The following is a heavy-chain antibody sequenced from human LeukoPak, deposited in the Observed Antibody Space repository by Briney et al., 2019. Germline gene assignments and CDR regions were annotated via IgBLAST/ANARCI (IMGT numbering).Heavy chain of an antibody. J-gene: IGHJ4*02. D-gene: IGHD3-10*01. CDR1: GFTFSSYW. CDR3: ASDREYYYGSGSFDY. CDR2: IKQDGSEK. Sequence: GGSLRLSCAASGFTFSSYWMSWVRQAPGKGLEWVANIKQDGSEKYYVDSVKGRFTISRDNAKNSLYLQMNSLRAEDTAVYYCASDREYYYGSGSFDYWGQGTVDSVSS. V-gene: IGHV3-7*04.